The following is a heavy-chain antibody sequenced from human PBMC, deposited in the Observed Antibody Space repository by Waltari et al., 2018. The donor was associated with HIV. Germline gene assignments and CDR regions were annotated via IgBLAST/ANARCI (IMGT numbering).Heavy chain of an antibody. V-gene: IGHV3-30*04. Sequence: QVQLVESGGGVVQPGRSLRLSCAASGFTFSGYALHLVRQAPGKGLGWVAVISYDGSNKYDADSVKGRFTISRDNSKNTLYLQMNSLRAEDTAVYYCASFSGYGYYYYYTMDVWGQGTTVTVSS. CDR1: GFTFSGYA. D-gene: IGHD5-12*01. CDR2: ISYDGSNK. J-gene: IGHJ6*02. CDR3: ASFSGYGYYYYYTMDV.